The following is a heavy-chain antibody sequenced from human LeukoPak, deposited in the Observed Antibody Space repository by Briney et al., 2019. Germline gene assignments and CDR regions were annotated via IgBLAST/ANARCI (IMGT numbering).Heavy chain of an antibody. D-gene: IGHD2-21*02. Sequence: SGGSLRLSCAASGFTFSSYGMNWVRQAPGKGLEWVAIIWYDGTNKYYAASVKSRFTISRDNSKNTLYLHMISLRVEDTAVYYSARDSCGGDCYPYTFDYWGQGTLVTVSS. J-gene: IGHJ4*02. V-gene: IGHV3-33*01. CDR2: IWYDGTNK. CDR1: GFTFSSYG. CDR3: ARDSCGGDCYPYTFDY.